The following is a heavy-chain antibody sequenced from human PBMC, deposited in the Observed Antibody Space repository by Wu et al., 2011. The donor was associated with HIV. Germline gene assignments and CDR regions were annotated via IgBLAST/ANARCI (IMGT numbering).Heavy chain of an antibody. D-gene: IGHD6-19*01. CDR2: IIPIFGTA. CDR3: ATDPTIAVAGTKSF. Sequence: QVQLLQSGAEVKKPGSSVNVSCKASGGTFGRYTLNWVRQAPGQGLEWMGRIIPIFGTAIYAHKFQGRLTITADKSSNTASMELTSLKSEDTAVYYCATDPTIAVAGTKSFWGRGTLVSVSS. J-gene: IGHJ4*02. V-gene: IGHV1-69*08. CDR1: GGTFGRYT.